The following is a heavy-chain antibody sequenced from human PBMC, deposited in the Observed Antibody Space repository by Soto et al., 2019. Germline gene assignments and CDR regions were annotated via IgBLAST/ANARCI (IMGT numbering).Heavy chain of an antibody. CDR1: GFTFSRDW. V-gene: IGHV3-7*05. CDR3: AREVTISAHVYYYYGMDV. CDR2: IKEDGSEK. D-gene: IGHD3-3*01. J-gene: IGHJ6*02. Sequence: GGSLRLSCATSGFTFSRDWMSWVRQAPGKGLEWVGNIKEDGSEKYYADSVKGRFTISRDNAKNSLYLQMNSLRAEDTAVYYCAREVTISAHVYYYYGMDVWGQGATVTVSS.